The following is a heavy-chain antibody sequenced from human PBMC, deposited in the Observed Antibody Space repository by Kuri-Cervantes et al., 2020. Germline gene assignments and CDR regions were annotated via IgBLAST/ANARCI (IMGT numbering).Heavy chain of an antibody. CDR2: IGTAGDT. CDR3: ARDHPEASLIFDY. D-gene: IGHD2-8*01. Sequence: GESLKISCAASGFTFSSYDMHWVRQATGKGLEWVSAIGTAGDTYYPGSVKGRFTISRDNAKNSLFLQMNSLGAEDTAVYYCARDHPEASLIFDYWDQGALVTVSS. J-gene: IGHJ4*02. V-gene: IGHV3-13*01. CDR1: GFTFSSYD.